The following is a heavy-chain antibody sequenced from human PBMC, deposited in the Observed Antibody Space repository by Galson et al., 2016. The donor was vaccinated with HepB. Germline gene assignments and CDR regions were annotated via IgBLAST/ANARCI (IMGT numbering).Heavy chain of an antibody. Sequence: SLRLSCAASGFTFTDHYIEWVRQAPGKGLEWIGLIMNDVENYATYYAASVRGRFTISRDDSKKLVYLQMNSLKIEDTAVYYCADLGDFDYWGQGTLVTVSS. V-gene: IGHV3-72*01. CDR2: IMNDVENYAT. J-gene: IGHJ4*02. CDR3: ADLGDFDY. CDR1: GFTFTDHY. D-gene: IGHD7-27*01.